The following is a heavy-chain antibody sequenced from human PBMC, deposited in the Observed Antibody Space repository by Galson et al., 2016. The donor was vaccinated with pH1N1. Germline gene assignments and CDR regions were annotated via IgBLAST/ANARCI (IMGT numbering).Heavy chain of an antibody. V-gene: IGHV5-51*01. CDR1: GYKFASSW. Sequence: QSGAEVKKPGESLKISCKGSGYKFASSWIGWVRQMPGKGLEWMGIIYLGGSHIRYSPSFDGQVTISADKSINIVSLQWSSLKASDTAIYYCARQNDYGDYRGDAFDIWGQGTMVTVSS. D-gene: IGHD4-17*01. J-gene: IGHJ3*02. CDR2: IYLGGSHI. CDR3: ARQNDYGDYRGDAFDI.